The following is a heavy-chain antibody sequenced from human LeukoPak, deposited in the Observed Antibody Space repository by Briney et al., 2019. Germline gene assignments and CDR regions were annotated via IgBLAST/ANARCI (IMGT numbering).Heavy chain of an antibody. J-gene: IGHJ5*02. D-gene: IGHD5-18*01. CDR1: GGPISSYY. Sequence: PSETLSLTCTVSGGPISSYYWSWIRQPPGKGLEWIGYIYYSGSTNYNPSLKSRVTISVDTSKNQFSLKLSSVTAADTAVYYCARAIVDTAMEHNWFDPWGQGTLVTVSS. CDR2: IYYSGST. CDR3: ARAIVDTAMEHNWFDP. V-gene: IGHV4-59*01.